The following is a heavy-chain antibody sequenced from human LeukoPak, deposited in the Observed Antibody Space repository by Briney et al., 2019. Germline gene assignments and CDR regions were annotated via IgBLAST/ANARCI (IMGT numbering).Heavy chain of an antibody. CDR1: GYNFNAYN. D-gene: IGHD6-19*01. V-gene: IGHV1-2*02. Sequence: ASVKVSCKASGYNFNAYNIQWVRQARGLGLEWMGWIDPKNGHTTYAEKFKGRVMVTRDTSITAVYMELRSLRSDDAAVYYCSRDVSGDGRVYIDHWGPGTSVSVSS. CDR3: SRDVSGDGRVYIDH. CDR2: IDPKNGHT. J-gene: IGHJ4*02.